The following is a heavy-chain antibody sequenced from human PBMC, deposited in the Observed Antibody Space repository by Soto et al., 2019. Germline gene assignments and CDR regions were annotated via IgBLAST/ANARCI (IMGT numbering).Heavy chain of an antibody. V-gene: IGHV1-69*08. CDR1: GGTFSSYT. J-gene: IGHJ6*02. D-gene: IGHD1-26*01. CDR2: IIPILGIA. CDR3: ARDEFVGATDYYYYGMDV. Sequence: QVQLVQSGAEVKKPGSSVKVSCKASGGTFSSYTISWVRQAPGQGLEWMGRIIPILGIANYAQKFQGRVTITADKSTSTAYMELSSLRSEDTAVYYCARDEFVGATDYYYYGMDVWGQGTTVTVSS.